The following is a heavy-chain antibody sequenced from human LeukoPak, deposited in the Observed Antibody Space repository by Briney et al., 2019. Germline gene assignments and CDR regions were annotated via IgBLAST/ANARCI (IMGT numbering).Heavy chain of an antibody. CDR1: GGSISSGGYS. D-gene: IGHD3-10*01. J-gene: IGHJ4*02. CDR2: IYHSGST. Sequence: SETLSLTCAVSGGSISSGGYSWSWIRQPPGKGLEWIGYIYHSGSTYYNPSLKSRVTISVDRSKSQFSLKLSSVTAADTAVYYCARDGSGSVYWGQGTLVTVSS. CDR3: ARDGSGSVY. V-gene: IGHV4-30-2*01.